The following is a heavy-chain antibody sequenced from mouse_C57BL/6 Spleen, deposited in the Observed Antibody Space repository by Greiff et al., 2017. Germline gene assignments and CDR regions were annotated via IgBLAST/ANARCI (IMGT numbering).Heavy chain of an antibody. CDR2: IYPSDSET. J-gene: IGHJ2*01. CDR1: GYTFTSYW. V-gene: IGHV1-61*01. D-gene: IGHD2-5*01. Sequence: QVQLQQPGAELVRPGSSVKLSCKASGYTFTSYWMDWVKQRPGQGLEWIGNIYPSDSETHYNPKFKDKATLTVDKSSSTAYMQLSSLTSEDSAVYYCARSGDNSNFDYWGQGTTLTVSS. CDR3: ARSGDNSNFDY.